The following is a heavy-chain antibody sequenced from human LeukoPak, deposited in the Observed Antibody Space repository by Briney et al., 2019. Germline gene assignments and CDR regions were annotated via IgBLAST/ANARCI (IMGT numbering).Heavy chain of an antibody. D-gene: IGHD1-26*01. CDR3: AKALVGVYYYGMDV. Sequence: GGSLRLSCAASGFTLRNYAMSWVRQAPGKGLEWVSGISGSGDSTDYADSVKGRFTISRDNSKNTLYLQMNSLRAEDTAVYYCAKALVGVYYYGMDVWGQGTTVTVSS. CDR2: ISGSGDST. CDR1: GFTLRNYA. V-gene: IGHV3-23*01. J-gene: IGHJ6*02.